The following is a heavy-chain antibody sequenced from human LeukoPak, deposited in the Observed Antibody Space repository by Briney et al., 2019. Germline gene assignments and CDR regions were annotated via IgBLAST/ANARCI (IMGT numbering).Heavy chain of an antibody. CDR1: GGTFSSYA. CDR3: ARAGYCGGDCYSGAFDI. D-gene: IGHD2-21*02. J-gene: IGHJ3*02. Sequence: SVKVSCKASGGTFSSYAISWVRQAPGQGLEWMGGIIPIFGTANYAQKFQGRVTITTDESTSTAYMELSSLRSEDTAVYYCARAGYCGGDCYSGAFDIWGQRTMVTVSS. CDR2: IIPIFGTA. V-gene: IGHV1-69*05.